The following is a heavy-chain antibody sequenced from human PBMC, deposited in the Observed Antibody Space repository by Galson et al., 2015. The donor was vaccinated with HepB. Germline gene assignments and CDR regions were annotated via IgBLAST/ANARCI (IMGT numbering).Heavy chain of an antibody. Sequence: SLRLSCAASGFTFSSYGMHWVRQAPGKGLEWVAVIWYDGSNKYYADSVKGRFTISRDNSKNTLYLQMNSLRAEDTAVYYCARDFSLITIFGVVDYWGQGTLVTVSS. CDR2: IWYDGSNK. D-gene: IGHD3-3*01. V-gene: IGHV3-33*01. CDR3: ARDFSLITIFGVVDY. J-gene: IGHJ4*02. CDR1: GFTFSSYG.